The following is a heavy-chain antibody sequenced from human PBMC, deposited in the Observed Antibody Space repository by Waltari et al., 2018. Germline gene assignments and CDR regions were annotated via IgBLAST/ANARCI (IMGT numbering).Heavy chain of an antibody. D-gene: IGHD2-8*01. CDR3: ARGVWYLYY. CDR1: GFTFSSYW. J-gene: IGHJ4*02. CDR2: IKQEGSEE. V-gene: IGHV3-7*01. Sequence: EVQLVESGGGLVQPGGSLRLSCAASGFTFSSYWMSWVRQAPGKGLEWVANIKQEGSEEYYVDSGKGRFTISRDNAKNSLYLQMNSLRADDTAVYYCARGVWYLYYWGQGTLVTVSS.